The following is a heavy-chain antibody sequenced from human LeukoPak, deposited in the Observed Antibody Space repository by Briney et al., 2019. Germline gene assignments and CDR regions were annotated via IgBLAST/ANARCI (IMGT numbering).Heavy chain of an antibody. CDR1: GGSISSYY. D-gene: IGHD5-12*01. Sequence: SETLSLTCTVSGGSISSYYWSWIRQPPGKGLEWIGYIYYSGSTNYNPSLKSRVTISVDTSKNQFSLELSSVTAADTAVYYCARERLYSGYDSGGMDVWGQGTTVTVSS. V-gene: IGHV4-59*01. CDR3: ARERLYSGYDSGGMDV. J-gene: IGHJ6*02. CDR2: IYYSGST.